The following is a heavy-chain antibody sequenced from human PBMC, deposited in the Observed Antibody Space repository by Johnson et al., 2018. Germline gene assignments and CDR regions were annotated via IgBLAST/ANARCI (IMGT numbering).Heavy chain of an antibody. J-gene: IGHJ6*02. CDR1: GGSISSYY. CDR3: ARAYDSSGYYLSGVYYNYGMDV. CDR2: ISGSSSSI. V-gene: IGHV3-21*01. D-gene: IGHD3-22*01. Sequence: VQLQESGPGLVKPSETLSLTCTVSGGSISSYYWSWIRQPPGKGLEWVSSISGSSSSIYYADSLKGRLTISRDNAKNSLYLQRNSPRAEDTGVYYCARAYDSSGYYLSGVYYNYGMDVWGQGTTVTVSS.